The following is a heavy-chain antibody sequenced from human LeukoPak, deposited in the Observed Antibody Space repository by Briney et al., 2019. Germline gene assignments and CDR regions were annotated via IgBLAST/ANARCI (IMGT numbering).Heavy chain of an antibody. CDR1: GFTFSSYW. V-gene: IGHV3-7*03. J-gene: IGHJ4*02. D-gene: IGHD2-2*01. Sequence: GGSLRLSCAASGFTFSSYWMSWVRQAPGKGLEWVANIKKDGREKNCVDSVKGRFTISRDNSKNTLDLQMNSLRADDTAVYYCAKVGVPAVMELGTRGVATAIELDYWGQGTLVTVSS. CDR3: AKVGVPAVMELGTRGVATAIELDY. CDR2: IKKDGREK.